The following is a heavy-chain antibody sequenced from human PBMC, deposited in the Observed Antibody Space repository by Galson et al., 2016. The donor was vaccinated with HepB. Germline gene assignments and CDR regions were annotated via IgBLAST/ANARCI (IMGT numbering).Heavy chain of an antibody. CDR1: GGSISSNIYL. Sequence: SETLSLTCTVSGGSISSNIYLWPWVRQPPGKGLEWIGTIYYRGTTYYNPSLKSRPTMDVDTSKNQFSLKLSSVTAADTSVYYCARLVHGGTFFDSWGQGTLVTVSS. J-gene: IGHJ4*02. D-gene: IGHD1-14*01. CDR3: ARLVHGGTFFDS. CDR2: IYYRGTT. V-gene: IGHV4-39*01.